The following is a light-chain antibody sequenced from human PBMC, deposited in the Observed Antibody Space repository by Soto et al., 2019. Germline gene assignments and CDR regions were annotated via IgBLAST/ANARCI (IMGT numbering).Light chain of an antibody. CDR1: QGIDSS. J-gene: IGKJ5*01. CDR3: QQLHDYPIT. V-gene: IGKV1-9*01. CDR2: AAS. Sequence: ILLTQSPSSLSASVGDRVTITCRASQGIDSSFAWYQQKPGKAPKLLIYAASSLQSGVPSRFSGSGSGTDFTLNISSLQPEDFATYDCQQLHDYPITFGQGTRLEI.